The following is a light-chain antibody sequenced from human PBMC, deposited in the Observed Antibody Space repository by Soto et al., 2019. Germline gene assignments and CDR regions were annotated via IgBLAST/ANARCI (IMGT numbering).Light chain of an antibody. CDR1: QSVSSN. CDR3: HQYNNWPPYT. V-gene: IGKV3-15*01. J-gene: IGKJ2*01. CDR2: DAS. Sequence: EVVMAQSPATVSVSPGERVALSCRASQSVSSNLAWYQQKPGQAPRLLIYDASTRATGIPARFSGSGSGTEFTLTISSLQSEDFAVYYCHQYNNWPPYTFGQGTKVDIK.